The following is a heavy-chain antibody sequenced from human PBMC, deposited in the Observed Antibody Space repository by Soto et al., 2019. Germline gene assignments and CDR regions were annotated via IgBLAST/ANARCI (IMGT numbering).Heavy chain of an antibody. Sequence: EVQLLESGGGLVQPGGSLRLSCAASGFTFSSYAMSWVRQAPGKGLEWVSAISGSGGSTYYADSVKGRFTISRDNSKNTLYLQMNSLRAEDTAVYYCAKDSKVLLGRWLQFPFDYWGQGTLVTVSS. J-gene: IGHJ4*02. V-gene: IGHV3-23*01. CDR2: ISGSGGST. CDR1: GFTFSSYA. CDR3: AKDSKVLLGRWLQFPFDY. D-gene: IGHD5-12*01.